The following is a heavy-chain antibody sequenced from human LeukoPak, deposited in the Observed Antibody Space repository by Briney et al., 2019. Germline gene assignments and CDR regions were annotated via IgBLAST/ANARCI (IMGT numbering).Heavy chain of an antibody. D-gene: IGHD5-24*01. V-gene: IGHV3-74*01. CDR3: ARTREYYFDY. Sequence: GGSQRLSCAASGFTFSSYWMHWVRQAPGKGLVWVSRITSDGSSTTYADSVKGRFTISRDNAKNTVYLQMNSLRAEDTAVYYCARTREYYFDYWGQGTLVTVSS. CDR1: GFTFSSYW. J-gene: IGHJ4*02. CDR2: ITSDGSST.